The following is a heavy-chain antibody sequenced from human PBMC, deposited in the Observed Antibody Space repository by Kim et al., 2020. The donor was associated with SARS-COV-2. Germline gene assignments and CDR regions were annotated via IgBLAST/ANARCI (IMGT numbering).Heavy chain of an antibody. Sequence: TTSQPSLKSRITISVDPANIQFSLKVSSVTSADTAVYYCARRQLWLDYWGQGTLVTVSS. V-gene: IGHV4-59*01. J-gene: IGHJ4*02. D-gene: IGHD5-18*01. CDR2: T. CDR3: ARRQLWLDY.